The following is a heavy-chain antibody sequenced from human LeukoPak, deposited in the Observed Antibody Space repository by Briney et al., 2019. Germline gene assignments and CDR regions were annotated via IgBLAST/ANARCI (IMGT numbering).Heavy chain of an antibody. J-gene: IGHJ4*02. CDR2: IYYSGST. D-gene: IGHD6-19*01. CDR3: ARGHVAGLDY. Sequence: SETLSLTCTVSGGSISSGGYSWSWIRQHPGKGLEWIGYIYYSGSTYYNPSLKSRVTISVDTSKNQFSLKLSSVTAADTAVYYCARGHVAGLDYWGQGTLVTVSS. V-gene: IGHV4-31*03. CDR1: GGSISSGGYS.